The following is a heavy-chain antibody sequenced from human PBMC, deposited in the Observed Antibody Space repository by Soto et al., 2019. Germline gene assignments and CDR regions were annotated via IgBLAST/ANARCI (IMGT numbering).Heavy chain of an antibody. J-gene: IGHJ4*02. V-gene: IGHV3-64*01. CDR3: ARGGSHFDY. CDR2: IVSNGGST. D-gene: IGHD2-15*01. CDR1: GFTFSSYA. Sequence: EVQLVESGGGLVQPGGSLRLSCAASGFTFSSYAMHWVRQAPGKGLEYVSAIVSNGGSTYYANSVKGRFTISRDNSKNARYLQMGSLRAEDMAVYYCARGGSHFDYWGQGTLVTVSS.